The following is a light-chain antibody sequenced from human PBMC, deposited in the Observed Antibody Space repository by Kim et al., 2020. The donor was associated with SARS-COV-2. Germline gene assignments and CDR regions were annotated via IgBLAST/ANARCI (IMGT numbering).Light chain of an antibody. CDR3: YSATDNNLGV. J-gene: IGLJ3*02. V-gene: IGLV3-27*01. CDR1: VLAKKY. CDR2: KDT. Sequence: PGQTAWVTCSGDVLAKKYARWFQQKPGRAPVMVVYKDTERPSGIPERFSGSSSGTTVTLTISGAQVEDEADYYCYSATDNNLGVFGGGTQLTVL.